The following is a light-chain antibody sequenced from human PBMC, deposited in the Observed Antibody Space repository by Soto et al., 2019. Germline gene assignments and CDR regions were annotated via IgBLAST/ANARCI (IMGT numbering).Light chain of an antibody. J-gene: IGKJ1*01. CDR3: QQYNSYPWS. CDR1: ESISSW. Sequence: DIPMTQSPSTLSASVGDTVTIPCRASESISSWLAWYQQKPGKAPKLLIHRASSLESGVPSRFSGSGSGTDFTLTISSLQPDDFATYYCQQYNSYPWSFGQGTKVEIK. CDR2: RAS. V-gene: IGKV1-5*03.